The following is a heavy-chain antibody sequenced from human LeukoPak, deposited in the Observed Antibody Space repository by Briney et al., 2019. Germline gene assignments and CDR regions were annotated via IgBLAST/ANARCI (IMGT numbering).Heavy chain of an antibody. V-gene: IGHV3-48*03. CDR1: GFTFSTYE. CDR2: VSGSGATI. D-gene: IGHD5-12*01. CDR3: AREVATIDY. Sequence: GGSLRLSCAASGFTFSTYEMNWVRQAPGKGLKWVSYVSGSGATIHYADSVKGRFTISRDNAKNSLYLQMNSLRVEDTAVYYCAREVATIDYWGQGTLVTVSS. J-gene: IGHJ4*02.